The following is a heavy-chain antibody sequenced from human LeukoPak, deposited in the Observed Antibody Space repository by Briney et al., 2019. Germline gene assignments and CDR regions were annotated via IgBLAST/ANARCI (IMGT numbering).Heavy chain of an antibody. J-gene: IGHJ4*02. CDR1: GFPFSSYA. D-gene: IGHD5-18*01. CDR3: AKDPLNTLMVSPTFDY. CDR2: ISGSGDDT. V-gene: IGHV3-23*01. Sequence: GGSLRLSCVVSGFPFSSYAMSWVRQAPGKGLEWVSGISGSGDDTYYAASVKGRFIVSRDTSKNTPYLQMNSLRAEDTAVYYCAKDPLNTLMVSPTFDYWGQGTLVTVSS.